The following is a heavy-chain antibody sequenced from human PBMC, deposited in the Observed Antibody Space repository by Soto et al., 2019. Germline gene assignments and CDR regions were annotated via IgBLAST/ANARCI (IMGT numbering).Heavy chain of an antibody. CDR1: GGSVSIGRYY. D-gene: IGHD3-22*01. CDR2: ISYCRSN. V-gene: IGHV4-61*01. Sequence: PSETLSLTFTVSGGSVSIGRYYWSLIRQPPXKXLEWIGYISYCRSNIHKPHIKRRLNIQVDTSKNQCSLKLSSVKDADTAVYYCASAIKDYSDSSGYNFRDYWGQGTLVTVSS. J-gene: IGHJ4*02. CDR3: ASAIKDYSDSSGYNFRDY.